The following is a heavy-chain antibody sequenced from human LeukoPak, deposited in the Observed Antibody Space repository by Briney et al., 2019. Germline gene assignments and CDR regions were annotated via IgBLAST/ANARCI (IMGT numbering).Heavy chain of an antibody. Sequence: ASVKVSCKASGGTFSSYAINWVRQATGQGLEWMGWIYPNSGGTNYAQKFQGRVTMTRDTSISTAYMELSRLRSDDTAVYYCARSEQFPYYMDVWGKGTTVTVSS. J-gene: IGHJ6*03. CDR2: IYPNSGGT. V-gene: IGHV1-2*02. D-gene: IGHD6-19*01. CDR3: ARSEQFPYYMDV. CDR1: GGTFSSYA.